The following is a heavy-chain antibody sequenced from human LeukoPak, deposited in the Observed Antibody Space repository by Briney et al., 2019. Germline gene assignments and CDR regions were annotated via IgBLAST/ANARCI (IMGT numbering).Heavy chain of an antibody. V-gene: IGHV4-30-2*01. CDR2: IYHSGST. Sequence: SQTLSLTCAVSGGSISSGGYSWSWIRQPPGKGLEWIGYIYHSGSTYYNPSLKSRVTISVDRSKNQFSLKLSSVTAADTAVYYCARLIAVAGYIDYWGQGTLVTVSS. CDR1: GGSISSGGYS. D-gene: IGHD6-19*01. CDR3: ARLIAVAGYIDY. J-gene: IGHJ4*02.